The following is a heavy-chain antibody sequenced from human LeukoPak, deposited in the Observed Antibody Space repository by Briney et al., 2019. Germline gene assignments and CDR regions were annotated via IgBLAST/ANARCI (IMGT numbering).Heavy chain of an antibody. CDR2: IYYSGST. J-gene: IGHJ4*02. CDR1: GGSISSSSYY. Sequence: PSETLSLTCTVSGGSISSSSYYWGWIRQPPGKGLEWIGSIYYSGSTSYNPSLKSRVTISVDTSKNQFSLKLSSVTAADTAVYYCARLRGPFDYWGQGTLVTVSS. CDR3: ARLRGPFDY. D-gene: IGHD3-10*01. V-gene: IGHV4-39*01.